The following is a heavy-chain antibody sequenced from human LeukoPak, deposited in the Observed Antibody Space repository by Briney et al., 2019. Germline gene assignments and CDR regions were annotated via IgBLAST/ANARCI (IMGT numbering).Heavy chain of an antibody. CDR2: ISSSGGST. Sequence: GGSLRLSCAASEFTFNNYAMSWVRQAPGKGLEWVSSISSSGGSTYNADSVKGRFTISRDNSKNTLYLQMNSLRAEDTAVYYCAKTVGRVYCSSTSCFTDYWGQGTLVTVSS. CDR1: EFTFNNYA. J-gene: IGHJ4*02. V-gene: IGHV3-23*01. D-gene: IGHD2-2*02. CDR3: AKTVGRVYCSSTSCFTDY.